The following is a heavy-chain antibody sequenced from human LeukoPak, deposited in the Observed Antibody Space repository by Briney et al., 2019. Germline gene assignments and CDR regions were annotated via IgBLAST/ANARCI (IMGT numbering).Heavy chain of an antibody. J-gene: IGHJ4*02. CDR3: ARDLSGSYFDY. D-gene: IGHD1-26*01. CDR2: ISSSSSYI. V-gene: IGHV3-11*06. CDR1: GFTFSDYY. Sequence: GGSLRLSCAASGFTFSDYYMSWIRQAPGKGLEWVSSISSSSSYIYYADSVKGRFTISRDNAKNSLYLQMNSLRAEDTAVYYCARDLSGSYFDYWGQGTLVTVSS.